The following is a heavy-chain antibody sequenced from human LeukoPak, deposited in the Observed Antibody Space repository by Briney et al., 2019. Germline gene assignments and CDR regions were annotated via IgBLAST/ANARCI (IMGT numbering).Heavy chain of an antibody. CDR3: AREYQLLGAVYNYFDP. Sequence: ASVKVSCKASGYTFTSYDINWVRQATGQGLEWMGWMNPNSGNTGYAQKFQGRVTMTRNTSISTAYMELTSLRSEDTAVYYCAREYQLLGAVYNYFDPWGQGTLVTVSS. CDR2: MNPNSGNT. D-gene: IGHD2-2*01. V-gene: IGHV1-8*01. J-gene: IGHJ5*02. CDR1: GYTFTSYD.